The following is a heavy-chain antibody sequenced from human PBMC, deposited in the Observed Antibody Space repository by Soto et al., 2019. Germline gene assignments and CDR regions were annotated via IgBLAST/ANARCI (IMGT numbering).Heavy chain of an antibody. CDR2: IYYSGST. J-gene: IGHJ2*01. V-gene: IGHV4-59*12. CDR3: AREKDGYTNYWYFDL. CDR1: GGSISSYY. D-gene: IGHD5-12*01. Sequence: SETLSLTCTVSGGSISSYYWSWIRQPPGKGLEWIGYIYYSGSTNYNPSLKSRVTISVDTSKNQFSLKLSSVTAADTAVYYWAREKDGYTNYWYFDLWGRGTLVTVS.